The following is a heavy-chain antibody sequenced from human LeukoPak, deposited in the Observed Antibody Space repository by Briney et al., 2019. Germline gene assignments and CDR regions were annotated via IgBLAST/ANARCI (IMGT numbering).Heavy chain of an antibody. Sequence: PSEALSVPSTVPGASLSRYFWSWSRQPAGKGLEWIGRIYSSGSTNYNPSLRSRVTMSVDTSKSQFSLRLSSVTAADTAIYYCAREGRTGDYEGYWGQGILVTVSS. CDR2: IYSSGST. J-gene: IGHJ4*02. CDR3: AREGRTGDYEGY. V-gene: IGHV4-4*07. CDR1: GASLSRYF. D-gene: IGHD4-17*01.